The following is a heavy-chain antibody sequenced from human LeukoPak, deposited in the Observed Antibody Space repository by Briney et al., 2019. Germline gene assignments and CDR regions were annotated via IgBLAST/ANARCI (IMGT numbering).Heavy chain of an antibody. Sequence: SETLSLTCAVYGGSFSGYYWSWIRQPPGKGLEWIGEINHSGSTNYNPSLKSRVTISVDTSKNQFSLKLSSVTAADTAVYYCASGAPAATFDPWGQGTLVTVSS. CDR2: INHSGST. CDR3: ASGAPAATFDP. CDR1: GGSFSGYY. D-gene: IGHD2-2*01. V-gene: IGHV4-34*01. J-gene: IGHJ5*02.